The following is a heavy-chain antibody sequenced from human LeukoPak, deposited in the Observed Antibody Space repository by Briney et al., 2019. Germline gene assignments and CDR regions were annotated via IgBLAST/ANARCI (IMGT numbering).Heavy chain of an antibody. CDR2: INPSGGST. Sequence: ASVKVSCKASGYTFTSYGISWVRQAPGQGLEWMGIINPSGGSTSYAQKFQGRVTTTRDTSTSTVYMELSSLRSEDTAVYYCARDVDTAMGCDYWGQGTLVTVSS. D-gene: IGHD5-18*01. CDR1: GYTFTSYG. V-gene: IGHV1-46*01. J-gene: IGHJ4*02. CDR3: ARDVDTAMGCDY.